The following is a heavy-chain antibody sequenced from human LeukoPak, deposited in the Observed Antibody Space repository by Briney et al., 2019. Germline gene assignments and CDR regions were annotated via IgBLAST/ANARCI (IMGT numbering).Heavy chain of an antibody. V-gene: IGHV3-30-3*01. J-gene: IGHJ4*02. CDR1: GFTFSSYA. CDR2: ISYDGSNK. Sequence: AGGSLRLSCAASGFTFSSYAMHWVRQAPGKGLEWVAVISYDGSNKYYADSVKGRFTISRDNSKNTLYLQMNSLRAEDTAVYYCARGHGARMGYDSSGYYYGDLDYWGQGTLVTVSS. CDR3: ARGHGARMGYDSSGYYYGDLDY. D-gene: IGHD3-22*01.